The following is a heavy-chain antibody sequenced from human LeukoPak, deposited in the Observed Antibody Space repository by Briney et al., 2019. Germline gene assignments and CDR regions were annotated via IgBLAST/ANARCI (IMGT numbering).Heavy chain of an antibody. Sequence: SETLSLTCNVSGGSVSSSFYSWGWIRQPPGKGLEWIGSMYYSGSAHYNLSLKSRVTMSVDTSKNQFSLKLSSVAAADTAIYFCASATTYSIDDWGQGTLVTVSS. D-gene: IGHD5-12*01. CDR3: ASATTYSIDD. CDR1: GGSVSSSFYS. CDR2: MYYSGSA. J-gene: IGHJ4*01. V-gene: IGHV4-39*01.